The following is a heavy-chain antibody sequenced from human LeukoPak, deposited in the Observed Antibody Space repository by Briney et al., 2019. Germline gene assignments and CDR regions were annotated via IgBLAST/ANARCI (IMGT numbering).Heavy chain of an antibody. CDR1: GGSFSGYY. CDR3: AMGTRYYYDSSGRFDY. CDR2: INHSGST. V-gene: IGHV4-34*01. Sequence: KSSETLSLTCAVYGGSFSGYYWSWIRQPPGKGLEWIGEINHSGSTNYNPSLKSRVTISVDTSKNQFSLKLSSVTAADTAVYYCAMGTRYYYDSSGRFDYWGQGTLVTVSS. J-gene: IGHJ4*02. D-gene: IGHD3-22*01.